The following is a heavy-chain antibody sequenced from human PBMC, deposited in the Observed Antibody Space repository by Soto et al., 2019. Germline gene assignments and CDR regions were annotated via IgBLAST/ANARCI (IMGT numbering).Heavy chain of an antibody. J-gene: IGHJ4*02. CDR2: INPSDGST. CDR1: GYPFTSYY. Sequence: GASVKVSCQASGYPFTSYYMHWVRQAPGQGLEWMGIINPSDGSTSYAQKFQGRVTMTRDTSTSTVYMELSSLRSDDTAVYYCARGYCSSTSCPRASPFDYWGQGTLGTVSS. V-gene: IGHV1-46*01. CDR3: ARGYCSSTSCPRASPFDY. D-gene: IGHD2-2*01.